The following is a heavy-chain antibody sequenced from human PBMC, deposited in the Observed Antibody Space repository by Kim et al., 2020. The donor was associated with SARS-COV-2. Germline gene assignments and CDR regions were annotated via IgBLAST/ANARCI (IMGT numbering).Heavy chain of an antibody. CDR1: GFTFSRYW. V-gene: IGHV3-74*01. D-gene: IGHD3-10*01. J-gene: IGHJ1*01. CDR3: GRDLGGEYAL. CDR2: INTDGRTT. Sequence: GGSLRLSCAVSGFTFSRYWMHWVRQAPEKGLVWVSRINTDGRTTNYADSVKGRFTISRDNARNTLYLQLNSPRAEDTAVYYYGRDLGGEYALWGQGTLVT.